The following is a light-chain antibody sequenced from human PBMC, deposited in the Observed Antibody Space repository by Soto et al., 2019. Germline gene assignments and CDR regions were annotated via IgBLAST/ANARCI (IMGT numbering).Light chain of an antibody. CDR3: QQYGSSPHT. V-gene: IGKV3-20*01. CDR2: GAS. J-gene: IGKJ2*01. Sequence: EIVWTQSPGSLSLSPGERATLSCRSSQSVSSTYVAWYQQKSGQAPRLLIYGASSRATGIPDRFSGSGSGTDFTLTISRLEPEDFAVYYCQQYGSSPHTFGQGTKVDI. CDR1: QSVSSTY.